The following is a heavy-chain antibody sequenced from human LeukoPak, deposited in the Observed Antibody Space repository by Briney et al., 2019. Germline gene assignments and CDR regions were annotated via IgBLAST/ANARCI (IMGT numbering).Heavy chain of an antibody. J-gene: IGHJ4*02. Sequence: SKTLSLTCTVSGGSISSYYWSWIRQPPGKGLEWIGNIYDSGSTNYNPSLKSRLTISVDTSKNQCSLKLSSVTAADTAVYYCARQSISGSSLSYFDYWGQGTLVNVSS. CDR1: GGSISSYY. CDR2: IYDSGST. V-gene: IGHV4-59*01. D-gene: IGHD3-22*01. CDR3: ARQSISGSSLSYFDY.